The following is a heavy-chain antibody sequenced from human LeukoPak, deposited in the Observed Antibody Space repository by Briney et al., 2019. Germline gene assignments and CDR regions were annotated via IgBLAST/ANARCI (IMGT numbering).Heavy chain of an antibody. J-gene: IGHJ4*02. CDR2: ISSSGGST. Sequence: GGSLRLSCAASGFTFSSYAMSWVRQAPGKGLEWVSAISSSGGSTYYADSVKGRFTISRDNSKNTLYLQMNSLRAGDTAVYYCAKDYSSGYYYFDYWGQGTLVTVSS. CDR3: AKDYSSGYYYFDY. V-gene: IGHV3-23*01. D-gene: IGHD3-22*01. CDR1: GFTFSSYA.